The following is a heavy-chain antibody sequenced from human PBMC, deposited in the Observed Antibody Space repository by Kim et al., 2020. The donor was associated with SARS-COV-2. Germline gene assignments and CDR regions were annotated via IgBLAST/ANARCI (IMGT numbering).Heavy chain of an antibody. D-gene: IGHD3-22*01. Sequence: QKFQGRVTITADESTSTAYMELSSLRSEDTAVYYCARGAVVVTLLGHFDYWGQGTLVTVSS. V-gene: IGHV1-69*01. J-gene: IGHJ4*02. CDR3: ARGAVVVTLLGHFDY.